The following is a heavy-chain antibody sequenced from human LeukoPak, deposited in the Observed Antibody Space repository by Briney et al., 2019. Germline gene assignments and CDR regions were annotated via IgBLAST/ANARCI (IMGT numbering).Heavy chain of an antibody. CDR2: ISGSGGST. CDR3: AKSGWELLGVYYYYYYMDV. J-gene: IGHJ6*03. Sequence: GGSLRLSCAASGFTFSSYAMSWVRQAPGKGLERVSAISGSGGSTYYADSVKGRFTISRDNSKNTLYLQMNSLRAEDTAVYYCAKSGWELLGVYYYYYYMDVWGKGTTVTVSS. D-gene: IGHD1-26*01. CDR1: GFTFSSYA. V-gene: IGHV3-23*01.